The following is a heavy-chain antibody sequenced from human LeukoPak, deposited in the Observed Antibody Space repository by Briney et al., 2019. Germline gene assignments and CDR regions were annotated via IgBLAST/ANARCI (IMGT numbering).Heavy chain of an antibody. CDR1: GFTFSSYS. Sequence: GGSLRLSCAASGFTFSSYSMNWVRQAPGKGLEWVSSISSSSSYIYYADSVKGRFTISRDNAKNSLYLQMNSLRAEDTAVYYCARNNFGELFGYYFDYWGQGTLVTVSS. J-gene: IGHJ4*02. CDR3: ARNNFGELFGYYFDY. D-gene: IGHD3-10*01. V-gene: IGHV3-21*01. CDR2: ISSSSSYI.